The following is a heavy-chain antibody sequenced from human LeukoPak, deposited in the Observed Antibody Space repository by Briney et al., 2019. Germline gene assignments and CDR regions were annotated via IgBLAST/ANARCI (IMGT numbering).Heavy chain of an antibody. CDR1: GGSISSYY. V-gene: IGHV4-4*07. CDR3: ARDDGSGYGAATDDY. J-gene: IGHJ4*02. CDR2: IYTSGST. Sequence: PSETLSLTCTVSGGSISSYYWSWIRQPAGKGLEWIGRIYTSGSTNYNPSLKSRVTISVDTSKNQFSLRLSSVTAADTAVYYCARDDGSGYGAATDDYWGQGTLVTVSS. D-gene: IGHD5-12*01.